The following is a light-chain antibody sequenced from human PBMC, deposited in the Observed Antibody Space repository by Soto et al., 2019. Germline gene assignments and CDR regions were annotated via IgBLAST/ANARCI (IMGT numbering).Light chain of an antibody. CDR1: QSISSW. J-gene: IGKJ5*01. CDR2: KAS. CDR3: QQYNSYSIT. Sequence: IQMTQSPSTRSSSFGDRVTITCRASQSISSWLAWYQQKPGKAPKLLIYKASSLESGVPSRFSGSGSGTEFTLTISSLKNDDFATYYCQQYNSYSITFGQGTRLEIK. V-gene: IGKV1-5*03.